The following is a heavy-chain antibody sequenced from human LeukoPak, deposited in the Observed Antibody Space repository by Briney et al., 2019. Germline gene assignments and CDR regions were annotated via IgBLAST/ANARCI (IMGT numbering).Heavy chain of an antibody. V-gene: IGHV4-61*02. Sequence: SETLSLTCTVSGGSISSGSYYWSWIRQPAGKGLEWIGRVYISGSTNYNPSLKSRLTISVDTSKNQFSLKLSSVTAADTAVYYCAREADYVWGSYRYFFDSWGQGTLVTVSS. J-gene: IGHJ4*02. CDR3: AREADYVWGSYRYFFDS. D-gene: IGHD3-16*02. CDR2: VYISGST. CDR1: GGSISSGSYY.